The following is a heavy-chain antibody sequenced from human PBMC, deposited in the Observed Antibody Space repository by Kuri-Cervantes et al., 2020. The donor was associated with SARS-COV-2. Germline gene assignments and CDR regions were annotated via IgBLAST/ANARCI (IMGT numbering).Heavy chain of an antibody. J-gene: IGHJ4*02. D-gene: IGHD3-10*01. CDR3: ARESYVSLDL. Sequence: GPLRLSCSVSGGSISSYYWSWIRQPPGRGPERIGYSHYTGSTNQNPSLNSRVTISVDMSKSQFFLRLTSVTAADTAVYFCARESYVSLDLWGQGALVTVSS. V-gene: IGHV4-59*01. CDR2: SHYTGST. CDR1: GGSISSYY.